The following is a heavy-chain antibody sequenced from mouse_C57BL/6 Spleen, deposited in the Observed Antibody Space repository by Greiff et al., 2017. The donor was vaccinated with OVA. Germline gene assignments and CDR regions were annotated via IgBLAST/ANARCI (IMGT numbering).Heavy chain of an antibody. CDR1: GFTFSDYY. CDR2: ISNGGGNT. V-gene: IGHV5-12*01. CDR3: ARGDYFGSSYYAMDY. J-gene: IGHJ4*01. Sequence: EVLLVESGGGLVQPGGSLKLSCAASGFTFSDYYMYWVRQTPEKRLEWVAYISNGGGNTYYPDTVKGRFTISRDNAKNTLYLQMSHLKSENTAMYYSARGDYFGSSYYAMDYWGQGTSVTVSS. D-gene: IGHD1-1*01.